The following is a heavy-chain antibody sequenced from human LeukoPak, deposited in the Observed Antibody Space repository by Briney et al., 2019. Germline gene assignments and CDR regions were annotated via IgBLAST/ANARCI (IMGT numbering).Heavy chain of an antibody. Sequence: SETLSLTCIVSGGSISNYYWSWIRQPPGKGLEYIGYIYYSGSTSYNPSLKSRVTISVDMSKNQFSLKLSSVTAADTAVYYCARGGNCSGGSCYSDRGWFDPWGQGTLVTVSS. V-gene: IGHV4-59*01. CDR3: ARGGNCSGGSCYSDRGWFDP. CDR1: GGSISNYY. D-gene: IGHD2-15*01. CDR2: IYYSGST. J-gene: IGHJ5*02.